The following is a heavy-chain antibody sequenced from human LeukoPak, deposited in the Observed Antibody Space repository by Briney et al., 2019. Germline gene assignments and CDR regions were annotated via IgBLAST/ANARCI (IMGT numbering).Heavy chain of an antibody. V-gene: IGHV3-30-3*01. J-gene: IGHJ4*02. D-gene: IGHD3-3*01. Sequence: GGSLRLSCVASGFTFNTYAIQWVRQAPGKGLEWVAVISYDGSNTYYEDSVKGRFTISRDNSKNTLYLQMNSLRAEDMVVYYCAREEWYYFDYWGQGTLVTVSS. CDR3: AREEWYYFDY. CDR1: GFTFNTYA. CDR2: ISYDGSNT.